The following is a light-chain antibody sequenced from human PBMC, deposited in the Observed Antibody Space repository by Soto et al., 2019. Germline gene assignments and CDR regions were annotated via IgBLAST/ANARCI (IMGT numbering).Light chain of an antibody. V-gene: IGKV3-15*01. Sequence: IVMTKSPATLSVSPGERATLSCRASQSITSNLAWYQQKPGQGPRLLIYDASTRATGIPARFSGSGSGTEFTLTISSLQSEDFAVYYCQQYNSWSITFGQGTRLEIK. J-gene: IGKJ5*01. CDR1: QSITSN. CDR2: DAS. CDR3: QQYNSWSIT.